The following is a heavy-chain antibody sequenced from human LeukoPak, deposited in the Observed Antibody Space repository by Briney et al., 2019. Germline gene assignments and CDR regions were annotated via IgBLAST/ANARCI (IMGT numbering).Heavy chain of an antibody. CDR1: GYTFTGYY. CDR3: ARASTLYYYYMDI. Sequence: ASVKVSCKASGYTFTGYYMHWVRQAPGQGLEWMGWMNPNSGNTGYAQKFQGRVTITRNTSISTAYMELSSLRSEDTAVYYCARASTLYYYYMDIWGKGTTVTVSS. CDR2: MNPNSGNT. J-gene: IGHJ6*03. V-gene: IGHV1-8*03.